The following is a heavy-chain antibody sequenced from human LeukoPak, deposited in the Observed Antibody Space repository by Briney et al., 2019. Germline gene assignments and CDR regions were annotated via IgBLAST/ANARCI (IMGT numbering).Heavy chain of an antibody. CDR3: ARRYTNSWFFDY. Sequence: SETLSLTCTVSGGSISSYYWSWIRQPPGKGLEWLGYIYYTGNSNYNPSLERRVTMSLDTSTNQFSLRLSSVTAADTAVYYCARRYTNSWFFDYWGQGALVTVSS. CDR1: GGSISSYY. V-gene: IGHV4-59*08. D-gene: IGHD2-2*02. J-gene: IGHJ4*02. CDR2: IYYTGNS.